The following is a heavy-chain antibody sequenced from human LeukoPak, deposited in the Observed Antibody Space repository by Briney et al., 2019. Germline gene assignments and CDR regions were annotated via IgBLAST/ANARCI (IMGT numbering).Heavy chain of an antibody. CDR3: ARHASMYSSFAY. J-gene: IGHJ4*02. Sequence: SQTLSLTCTVSGGSISSGSSYWGWIRQPPGTGLEWIGSIYYSGSTYYNPSLKSRVTISVDTSENQFSLKQSSVTAADTAVYYCARHASMYSSFAYWGQGSLVTASS. CDR2: IYYSGST. D-gene: IGHD4-11*01. CDR1: GGSISSGSSY. V-gene: IGHV4-39*01.